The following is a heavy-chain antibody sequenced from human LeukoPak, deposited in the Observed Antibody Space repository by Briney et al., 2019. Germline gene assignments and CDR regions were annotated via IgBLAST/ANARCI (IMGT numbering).Heavy chain of an antibody. V-gene: IGHV3-20*04. CDR1: GFSFDDYG. Sequence: GGSLRLSCAASGFSFDDYGMTWVRQVPGKGLEWVSGINWNGGSTGYADSVKGRFTIPRDNAKKSLYLQMNSLRAEDTALYYCVRRHCSTTTCYGFDYWGQGTLVTVSS. D-gene: IGHD2-2*01. CDR3: VRRHCSTTTCYGFDY. J-gene: IGHJ4*02. CDR2: INWNGGST.